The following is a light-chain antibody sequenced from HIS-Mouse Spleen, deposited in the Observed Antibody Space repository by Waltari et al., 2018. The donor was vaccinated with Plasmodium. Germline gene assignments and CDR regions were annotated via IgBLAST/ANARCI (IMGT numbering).Light chain of an antibody. V-gene: IGLV2-8*01. CDR1: SSDVGGYNY. CDR3: AAWDDSLNGDV. CDR2: EVS. Sequence: QSALPQPPSASGSPGQSVTISFTGTSSDVGGYNYVSWSQHPPGKAPKLMIYEVSKRPYGGPDRGSGSKSGNSAALTVDGLKVEDEADYYCAAWDDSLNGDVFGTGTNVTVL. J-gene: IGLJ1*01.